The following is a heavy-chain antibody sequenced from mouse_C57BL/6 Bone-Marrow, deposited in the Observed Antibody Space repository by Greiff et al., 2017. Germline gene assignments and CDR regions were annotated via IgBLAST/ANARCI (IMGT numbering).Heavy chain of an antibody. V-gene: IGHV1-50*01. Sequence: VQLQQPGAELVKPGASVKLSCKASGSTFTSYWMQWVKQRPGQGLEWIGEIDPSDSYTNYNQKFKGKATLTVDTSSSTAYMQLSSLTAEDSAVYYCARDLYYGNYDYAMDYWGQGTSVTVSS. CDR3: ARDLYYGNYDYAMDY. D-gene: IGHD2-1*01. J-gene: IGHJ4*01. CDR1: GSTFTSYW. CDR2: IDPSDSYT.